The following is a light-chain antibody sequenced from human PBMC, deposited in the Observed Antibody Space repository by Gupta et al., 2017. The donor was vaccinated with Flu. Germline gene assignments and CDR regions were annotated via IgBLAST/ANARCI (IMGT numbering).Light chain of an antibody. CDR3: LQYYDYPLT. CDR1: QDVSSY. V-gene: IGKV1-17*01. CDR2: SAS. J-gene: IGKJ1*01. Sequence: PTSLSSSVGDCITSTCRPSQDVSSYLRWFQQKPGKAPKRLIYSASNLQYGVPARFSGSGSGTEFSLTISSLQAEDFATYYCLQYYDYPLTFGQGTKVEIK.